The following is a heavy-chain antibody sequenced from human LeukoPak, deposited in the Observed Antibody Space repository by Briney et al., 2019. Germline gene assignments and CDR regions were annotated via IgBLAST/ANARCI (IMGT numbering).Heavy chain of an antibody. CDR1: GFTFRNYV. CDR3: ATENSGAYFGSLGY. J-gene: IGHJ4*02. V-gene: IGHV3-33*05. D-gene: IGHD1-26*01. CDR2: IQSDGSIK. Sequence: QPGGSLRLSCAASGFTFRNYVMHWVRQAPGKGLDWVAVIQSDGSIKSYADSVRGRFTISRDNSKNTMWLQMNSLRAEDTAVYSCATENSGAYFGSLGYWGQGTLVIVSS.